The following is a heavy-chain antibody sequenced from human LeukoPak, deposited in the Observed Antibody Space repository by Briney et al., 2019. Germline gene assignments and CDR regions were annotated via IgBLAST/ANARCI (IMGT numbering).Heavy chain of an antibody. CDR2: ISYDGSNE. D-gene: IGHD3-10*01. CDR3: AKGYGSGSYMIDY. CDR1: GFTFSNYA. V-gene: IGHV3-30*04. J-gene: IGHJ4*02. Sequence: GRSLRLSCAASGFTFSNYAVHWVRQAPGKGLEWVAFISYDGSNEYYADSVKGRFTISRDNSKNTLYLQMNSLRAEDTAVYYCAKGYGSGSYMIDYWGQGTLVTVSS.